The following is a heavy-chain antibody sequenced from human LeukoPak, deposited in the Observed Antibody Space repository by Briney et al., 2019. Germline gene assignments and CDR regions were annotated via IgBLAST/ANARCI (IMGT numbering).Heavy chain of an antibody. CDR2: ISAYNGYT. J-gene: IGHJ5*02. V-gene: IGHV1-18*01. Sequence: GASVKVSCKASGYPFTSYYINWVRQAPGQGLEWMGWISAYNGYTNYAQNLQGRVTMTTDTSTDTAYMELRSLRSDDTAVYYCARDGLSYTNPNNWFDPWGQGTLVTVSS. CDR3: ARDGLSYTNPNNWFDP. D-gene: IGHD2-2*02. CDR1: GYPFTSYY.